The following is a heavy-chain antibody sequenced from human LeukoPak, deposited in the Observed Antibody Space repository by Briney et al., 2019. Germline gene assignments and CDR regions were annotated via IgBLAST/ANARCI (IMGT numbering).Heavy chain of an antibody. CDR2: ISSSSDYI. V-gene: IGHV3-21*01. J-gene: IGHJ6*02. CDR1: GFTFSDYS. Sequence: PGGSLRLSCPASGFTFSDYSMSWVRQAPGKGLEWVSSISSSSDYIYYADSVKGRFTISRDNARNSLYLRMNSLRAEDTAVYYCARSRSVSNYTGMDVWGQGTTVTVSS. D-gene: IGHD5/OR15-5a*01. CDR3: ARSRSVSNYTGMDV.